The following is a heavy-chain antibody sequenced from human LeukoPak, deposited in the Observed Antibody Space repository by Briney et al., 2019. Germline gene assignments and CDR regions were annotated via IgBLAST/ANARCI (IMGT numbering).Heavy chain of an antibody. CDR3: ARVGIQLWYLDY. J-gene: IGHJ4*02. CDR2: IWYDGSNK. V-gene: IGHV3-33*08. Sequence: AGRSLRLSCAASGFTFSSYGMHWVRQAPGKGLEWVAVIWYDGSNKYYADSVKGRFTISRDNSKNTLYLQMNSLRAEDTAVYYCARVGIQLWYLDYWGQGTLVTVSS. CDR1: GFTFSSYG. D-gene: IGHD5-18*01.